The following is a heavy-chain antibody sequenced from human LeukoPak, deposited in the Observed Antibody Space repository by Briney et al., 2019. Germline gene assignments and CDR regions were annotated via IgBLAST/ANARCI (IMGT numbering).Heavy chain of an antibody. CDR3: ARGGDYGDLRYFDY. Sequence: PSETLSLTCTVSGGSINNYYWSCIRQPPGKGLEWIGYIYYRGSTNYNPSLKSRVTFSVDTSKNQFYLKLNSVTAADTAVYYCARGGDYGDLRYFDYWGQGTLVTVSS. D-gene: IGHD4-17*01. V-gene: IGHV4-59*01. CDR1: GGSINNYY. CDR2: IYYRGST. J-gene: IGHJ4*02.